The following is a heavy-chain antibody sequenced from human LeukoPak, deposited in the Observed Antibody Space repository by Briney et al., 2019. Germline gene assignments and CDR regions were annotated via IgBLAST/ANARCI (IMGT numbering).Heavy chain of an antibody. CDR2: ISGSGGST. D-gene: IGHD3-10*01. CDR3: AKDLNIYGSGSYYNVGD. Sequence: GGSVRLSCAASGFTFSDYWMRWVRQAPGKGVEWVSAISGSGGSTYYADSVKGRFTISRDNSKNTLYLQMNSLRAEDTALYYCAKDLNIYGSGSYYNVGDWGQGTLVTVSS. V-gene: IGHV3-23*01. J-gene: IGHJ4*02. CDR1: GFTFSDYW.